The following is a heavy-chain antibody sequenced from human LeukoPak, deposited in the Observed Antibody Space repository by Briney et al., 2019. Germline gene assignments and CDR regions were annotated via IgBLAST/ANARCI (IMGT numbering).Heavy chain of an antibody. D-gene: IGHD1-26*01. CDR3: ARTSLGRATSRGYFDY. Sequence: PGGSLRLSCAGSGVTVSSNYVSWVRQAPGKGLEWVSIIYSGGSTYYADSVKGRFTISRDNSKNTLYLQMNSLRAEDTAVYYCARTSLGRATSRGYFDYRGQGTLVTVSS. CDR1: GVTVSSNY. V-gene: IGHV3-66*01. J-gene: IGHJ4*02. CDR2: IYSGGST.